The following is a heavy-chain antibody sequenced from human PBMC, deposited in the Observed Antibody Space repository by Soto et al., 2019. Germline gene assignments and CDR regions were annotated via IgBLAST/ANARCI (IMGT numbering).Heavy chain of an antibody. CDR3: TRDSGITIFGVISYVIDV. CDR2: IHASGNT. Sequence: QVQLQESGPGLVKPSETLSLTCIVSGGSISSYYWSWIRQPAGKGLEWIGRIHASGNTNYNPSLKRRVTMSVDRSKNQFSLRLSSVTAADTAVYYCTRDSGITIFGVISYVIDVWGQGTIVTVSS. D-gene: IGHD3-3*01. J-gene: IGHJ6*02. V-gene: IGHV4-4*07. CDR1: GGSISSYY.